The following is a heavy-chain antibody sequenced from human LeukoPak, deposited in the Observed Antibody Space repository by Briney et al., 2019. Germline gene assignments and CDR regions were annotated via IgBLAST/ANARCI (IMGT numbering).Heavy chain of an antibody. CDR1: GFTFGNHL. J-gene: IGHJ4*02. D-gene: IGHD2-15*01. CDR3: AKIMALYCSGGSCNEIDY. CDR2: ISGSGGTK. Sequence: GGSLRLSCEASGFTFGNHLMSWVRRAPGKGLEWVSSISGSGGTKYYGESVKGRFTISRDNSKNTVYLQMNSLRADDTAVYYCAKIMALYCSGGSCNEIDYWGQGTLVTVSS. V-gene: IGHV3-23*01.